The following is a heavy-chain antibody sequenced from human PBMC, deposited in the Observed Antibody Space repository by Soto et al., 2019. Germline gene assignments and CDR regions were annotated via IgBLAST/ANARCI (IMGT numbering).Heavy chain of an antibody. CDR1: GFTFSSYA. CDR3: ARDALPYDIEVYGMDV. Sequence: GGSLRLSCAASGFTFSSYAMLWVRQAPGKGLEWVAVISYDGSNKYYADSVKGRFTISRDNSKNTLYLQMNSLRAEDTAVYYCARDALPYDIEVYGMDVWGQGTTVTVSS. D-gene: IGHD3-9*01. V-gene: IGHV3-30-3*01. CDR2: ISYDGSNK. J-gene: IGHJ6*02.